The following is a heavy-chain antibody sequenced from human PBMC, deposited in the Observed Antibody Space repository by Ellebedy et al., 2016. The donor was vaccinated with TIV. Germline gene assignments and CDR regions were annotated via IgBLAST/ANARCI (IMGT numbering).Heavy chain of an antibody. J-gene: IGHJ4*02. CDR3: ARATAGFDY. D-gene: IGHD1-14*01. V-gene: IGHV3-13*01. CDR1: GFTFSSHD. Sequence: GESLKISCAASGFTFSSHDMHWVRQATGKGLEWVSAISTAGDTYYPGSVKGRFTISRENAKNSMYLQMNSLRAEDTAVYYCARATAGFDYWGRGTLVTVSS. CDR2: ISTAGDT.